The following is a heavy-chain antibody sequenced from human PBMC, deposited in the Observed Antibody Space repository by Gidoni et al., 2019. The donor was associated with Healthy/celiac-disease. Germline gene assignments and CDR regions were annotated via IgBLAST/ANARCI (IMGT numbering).Heavy chain of an antibody. CDR1: GGTFSSYA. Sequence: QVQLVQSGAEVKKPGSSVTVSCKASGGTFSSYAISWVRQAPGQGLEWMGGIITIFGTENYAQKFQGRVTINADEYTSTAYMELSSLRSEDTAVYYCARQPVAATFFDYWGQGTLVTVSS. CDR3: ARQPVAATFFDY. CDR2: IITIFGTE. D-gene: IGHD2-15*01. V-gene: IGHV1-69*01. J-gene: IGHJ4*02.